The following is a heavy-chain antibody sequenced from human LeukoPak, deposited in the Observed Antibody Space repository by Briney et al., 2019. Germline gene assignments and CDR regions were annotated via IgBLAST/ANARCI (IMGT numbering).Heavy chain of an antibody. D-gene: IGHD6-13*01. J-gene: IGHJ4*02. CDR2: IYPGDSDT. CDR3: ARGHLYDYSSTSYYFDY. Sequence: GESLKISCQVSGYTFTSSWIGWLRQMPGKGLGWMGIIYPGDSDTRYSPSFQGQVTISADKSISTAYLQWSSLKASDTAMYYCARGHLYDYSSTSYYFDYWGQGTLVTVSS. V-gene: IGHV5-51*01. CDR1: GYTFTSSW.